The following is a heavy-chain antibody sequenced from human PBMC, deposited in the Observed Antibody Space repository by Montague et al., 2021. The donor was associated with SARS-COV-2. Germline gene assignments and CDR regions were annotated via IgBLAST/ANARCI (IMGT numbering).Heavy chain of an antibody. D-gene: IGHD3-16*01. CDR1: GVAISYGD. J-gene: IGHJ6*02. Sequence: SETLSLTCTVSGVAISYGDWSWIRQPPGKGLEWIVTIFENGDTDHNPSLKSRVTVSEDTSQNQFSLRLSSVAAADTAHYYCARYYERSWDVWGQGTTVTVSS. CDR2: IFENGDT. V-gene: IGHV4-4*09. CDR3: ARYYERSWDV.